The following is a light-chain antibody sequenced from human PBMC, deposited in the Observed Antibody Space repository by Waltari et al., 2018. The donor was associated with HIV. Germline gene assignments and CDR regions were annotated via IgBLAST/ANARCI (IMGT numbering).Light chain of an antibody. J-gene: IGLJ1*01. CDR3: QSYDSSLSIV. Sequence: QSLLTQPPSVSGAPAQRVTISCTGSSSNMGAGYHVHWYQQLPGTAHKLLIYGNSNRPSGVPDRFSGSKSGTSASLAITGLQAEDEADYYCQSYDSSLSIVFGTGTKVTVL. CDR2: GNS. CDR1: SSNMGAGYH. V-gene: IGLV1-40*01.